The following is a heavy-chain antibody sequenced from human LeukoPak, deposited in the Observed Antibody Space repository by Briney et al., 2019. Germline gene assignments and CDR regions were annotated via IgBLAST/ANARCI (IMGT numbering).Heavy chain of an antibody. CDR3: ARSSRRWSTFDY. CDR1: GYSLSRGYY. D-gene: IGHD6-13*01. CDR2: IYHSGST. J-gene: IGHJ4*02. Sequence: PSETLSLTCTVSGYSLSRGYYWGWIRQPPGKGREGSGSIYHSGSTYYNPSLKSRVTMSVDTSKNQFSLKLSSVPAADTDVYYCARSSRRWSTFDYWGQGTLVTVSS. V-gene: IGHV4-38-2*02.